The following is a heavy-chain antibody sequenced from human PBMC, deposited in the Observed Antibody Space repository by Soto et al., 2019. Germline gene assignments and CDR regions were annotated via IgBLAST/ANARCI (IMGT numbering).Heavy chain of an antibody. CDR3: AKHISAADDQPLEY. Sequence: GSLRLACAASGVTFSGDAMSWVRQAPGRGRGWGSGMSGSGGSTYYADSVKGRFTIYRDHAKNTLYLQMNSLRAEDTAVYYCAKHISAADDQPLEYWGQGTLVTVSS. CDR2: MSGSGGST. D-gene: IGHD6-13*01. CDR1: GVTFSGDA. V-gene: IGHV3-23*01. J-gene: IGHJ4*02.